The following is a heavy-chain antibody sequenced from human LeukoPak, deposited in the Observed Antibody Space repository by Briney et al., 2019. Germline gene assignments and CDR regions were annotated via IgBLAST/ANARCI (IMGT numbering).Heavy chain of an antibody. CDR1: GGSISSYY. V-gene: IGHV4-59*08. J-gene: IGHJ4*02. CDR2: IYYSGST. D-gene: IGHD2-21*02. CDR3: ASPGDCGGDCYYY. Sequence: PSETLSLTCTVSGGSISSYYWSWIRQSPGKGLEWIGYIYYSGSTNYNPSLKSRVTISVDTSKNQFSLKLSSVTAADTAVYYCASPGDCGGDCYYYWGQGTLVTVSS.